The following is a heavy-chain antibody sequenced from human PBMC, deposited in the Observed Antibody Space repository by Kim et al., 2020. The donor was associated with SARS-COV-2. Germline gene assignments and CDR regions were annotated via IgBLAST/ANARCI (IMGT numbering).Heavy chain of an antibody. CDR3: ATAVGTNDDGWRVDS. Sequence: GGSLRLSCTASGFTFSNYCMNWVRQVPGKGLEWVSYISSSGSDTFYADSVKGRFTISRDNAKNSLYLQLNSLVAEDTAVYYCATAVGTNDDGWRVDS. J-gene: IGHJ5*01. D-gene: IGHD3-3*01. V-gene: IGHV3-11*01. CDR1: GFTFSNYC. CDR2: ISSSGSDT.